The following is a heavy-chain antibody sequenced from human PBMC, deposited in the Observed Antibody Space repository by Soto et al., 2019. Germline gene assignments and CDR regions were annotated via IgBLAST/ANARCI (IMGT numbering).Heavy chain of an antibody. CDR2: TFYRSRWYH. CDR3: ARDNLGSCFDY. Sequence: SPTLSLTCAISGDSVSSDTPAWHWIRQSPSRGLEWLGRTFYRSRWYHDYAVSVKSRITINPDTSKNQFSLLLNSVTPDDTAVYYCARDNLGSCFDYWGQGTLVTVSS. J-gene: IGHJ4*02. D-gene: IGHD7-27*01. V-gene: IGHV6-1*01. CDR1: GDSVSSDTPA.